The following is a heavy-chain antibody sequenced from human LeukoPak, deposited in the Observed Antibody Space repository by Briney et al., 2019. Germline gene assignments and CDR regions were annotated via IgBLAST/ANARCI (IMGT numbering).Heavy chain of an antibody. J-gene: IGHJ4*02. CDR1: GGSISSSSYY. D-gene: IGHD2-2*01. V-gene: IGHV4-39*01. CDR2: IYYSGST. CDR3: AGPSIVVVPAAAFDY. Sequence: SETLSLTCTVSGGSISSSSYYWGWIRQPPGKGLEWIGSIYYSGSTYYNPSLKSRVTISVDTSKNQFSLKLSSVTAADTAVYYCAGPSIVVVPAAAFDYWGQGTLVTVSS.